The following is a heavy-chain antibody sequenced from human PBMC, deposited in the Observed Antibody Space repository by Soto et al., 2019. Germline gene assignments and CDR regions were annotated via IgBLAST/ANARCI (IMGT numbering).Heavy chain of an antibody. CDR3: ARGFSAGKGSTPDF. V-gene: IGHV3-23*01. CDR1: GFTFSSFA. D-gene: IGHD6-13*01. CDR2: ISGSGGST. Sequence: GSLRLSCAASGFTFSSFAMSWVRQAPGKGLDWVSAISGSGGSTYSADSVKGRFTISRDNSKNTLYLQMSSLRAEDTAVYYCARGFSAGKGSTPDFWGQGSLVTVSS. J-gene: IGHJ4*02.